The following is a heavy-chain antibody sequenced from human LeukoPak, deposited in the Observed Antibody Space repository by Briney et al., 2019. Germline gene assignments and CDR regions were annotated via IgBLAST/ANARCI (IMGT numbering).Heavy chain of an antibody. V-gene: IGHV4-39*01. CDR2: IYYSGST. CDR1: GGSISSSSYY. J-gene: IGHJ6*03. CDR3: GRGYYYYMDV. Sequence: SETLSLTCTVSGGSISSSSYYWGWIRQPPGKGLEWIGSIYYSGSTYYNPSLKSRVTISVDTSKNQFSLKLSSVTAAYSAVYSCGRGYYYYMDVGGKGPTVTVSS.